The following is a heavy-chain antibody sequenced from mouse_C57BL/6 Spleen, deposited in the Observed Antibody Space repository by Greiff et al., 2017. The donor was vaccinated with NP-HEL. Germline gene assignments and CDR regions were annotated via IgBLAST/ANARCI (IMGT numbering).Heavy chain of an antibody. CDR3: ARSYYYGSSYVGAMDY. CDR1: GYTFTSYW. V-gene: IGHV1-69*01. Sequence: QVHVKQPGAELVMPGASVKLSCKASGYTFTSYWMHWVKQRPGQGLEWIGEIDPSDSYTNYNQKFKGKSTLTVDKSSSTAYMQLSSLTSEDSAVYYCARSYYYGSSYVGAMDYWGQGTSVTVSS. CDR2: IDPSDSYT. J-gene: IGHJ4*01. D-gene: IGHD1-1*01.